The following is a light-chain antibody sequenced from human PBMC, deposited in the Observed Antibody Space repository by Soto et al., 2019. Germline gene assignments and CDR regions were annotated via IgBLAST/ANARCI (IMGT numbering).Light chain of an antibody. Sequence: DIQMTQSPSSLSASVGDRVTITCRASQSISSYLNWYQQKPGKAPKLLIYAASSLQSGVPSRFSGSGSGTDFTLTISSLXXXXXATYYCQQANSFPLTFGGGTKVDIK. V-gene: IGKV1-39*01. CDR3: QQANSFPLT. CDR1: QSISSY. CDR2: AAS. J-gene: IGKJ4*01.